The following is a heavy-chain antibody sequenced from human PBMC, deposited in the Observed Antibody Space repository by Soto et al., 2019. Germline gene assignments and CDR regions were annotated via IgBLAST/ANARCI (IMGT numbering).Heavy chain of an antibody. J-gene: IGHJ6*02. V-gene: IGHV3-53*01. CDR3: ARGAEDPYYYGSGSYYYYYYGMDV. D-gene: IGHD3-10*01. CDR2: IYSGGST. CDR1: GFTVSSNY. Sequence: SLRLSCAASGFTVSSNYMSWVRQAPGKGLEWVSVIYSGGSTYYADSVKGRFTISRDNSKNTLYLQMNSLRAEDTAVYYCARGAEDPYYYGSGSYYYYYYGMDVWGQGTTVTVSS.